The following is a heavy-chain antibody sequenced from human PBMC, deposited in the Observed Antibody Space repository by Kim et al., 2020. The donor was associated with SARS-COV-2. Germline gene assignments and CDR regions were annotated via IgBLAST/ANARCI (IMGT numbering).Heavy chain of an antibody. CDR1: GGSFSGYY. D-gene: IGHD1-26*01. V-gene: IGHV4-34*01. CDR3: ARYELSGKAFDV. J-gene: IGHJ3*01. CDR2: INHSGST. Sequence: SETLSLTCAVYGGSFSGYYWNWIRQPPGKGLEWIGEINHSGSTEYNQSLKSRVTISLDTSKNQFSLKLSSVTAADTAVYYCARYELSGKAFDVWGQGT.